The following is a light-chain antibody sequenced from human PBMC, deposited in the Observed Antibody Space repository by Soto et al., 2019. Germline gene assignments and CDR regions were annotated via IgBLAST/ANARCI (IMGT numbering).Light chain of an antibody. CDR3: QQRYSTPIT. Sequence: IQMTQSPSSLSASVGDRVTITCRASQSISSYLNWYQQKPGKAPKLLIYAASSLQSGVPSRFSGSGSGTDFTLTISSLQPEDVATDYCQQRYSTPITFGQGTRLEI. J-gene: IGKJ5*01. CDR2: AAS. CDR1: QSISSY. V-gene: IGKV1-39*01.